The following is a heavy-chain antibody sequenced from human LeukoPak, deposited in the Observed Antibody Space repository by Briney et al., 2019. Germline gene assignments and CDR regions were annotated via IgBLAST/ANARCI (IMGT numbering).Heavy chain of an antibody. V-gene: IGHV4-34*01. J-gene: IGHJ5*02. D-gene: IGHD6-13*01. CDR2: INHSGST. CDR1: GGSFSGYY. Sequence: SETLSLTCAVYGGSFSGYYWSWIRQPPGKGLEWIGEINHSGSTNYSPSLKSRVTISVDTSKNQFSLKLSSVTAADTAVYYCARFPSSRGWFDPWGQGTLVTVSS. CDR3: ARFPSSRGWFDP.